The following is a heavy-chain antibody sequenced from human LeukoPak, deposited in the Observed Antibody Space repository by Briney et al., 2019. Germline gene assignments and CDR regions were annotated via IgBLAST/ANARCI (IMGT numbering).Heavy chain of an antibody. CDR3: AKGTSSSCYSAPNY. CDR2: ITATGTTT. CDR1: EFTFSSCA. Sequence: GGSLRLSCTASEFTFSSCAMSWVRQAPGKGLEWVSLITATGTTTYYADSVKGRFTISRDSSKNTLYLQMNSLRAEDTAIYYCAKGTSSSCYSAPNYWGQGTLVTVSS. V-gene: IGHV3-23*01. J-gene: IGHJ4*02. D-gene: IGHD2-15*01.